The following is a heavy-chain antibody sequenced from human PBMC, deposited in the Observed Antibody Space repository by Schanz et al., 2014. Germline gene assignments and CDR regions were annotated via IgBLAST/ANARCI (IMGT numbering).Heavy chain of an antibody. V-gene: IGHV4-30-2*05. CDR2: IYYSGST. CDR1: GGSISSGGYS. D-gene: IGHD4-17*01. J-gene: IGHJ3*02. CDR3: ARDRGHGDLPGDT. Sequence: LQLQESGSGLMKPSQTLSLTCAVSGGSISSGGYSWNWIRQSPGKGLEWIGYIYYSGSTYYNPSNKSRVTTSVDTSKNQYSLNLSSATAADTAVYYCARDRGHGDLPGDTWGQGTMVTVSS.